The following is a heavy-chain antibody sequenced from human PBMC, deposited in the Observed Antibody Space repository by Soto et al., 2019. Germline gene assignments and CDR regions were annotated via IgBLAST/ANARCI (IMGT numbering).Heavy chain of an antibody. J-gene: IGHJ4*02. V-gene: IGHV3-23*01. Sequence: PGGSLRLSCAASGFIFNNYALSWVRQAPGKGLEWVSSITGSGGDTYYADSVKGRFTISRDNSKNTLYLHMDSLRAEDTAIYYCTKVSRPCFDYWGQGTLVTVSS. D-gene: IGHD2-8*01. CDR2: ITGSGGDT. CDR3: TKVSRPCFDY. CDR1: GFIFNNYA.